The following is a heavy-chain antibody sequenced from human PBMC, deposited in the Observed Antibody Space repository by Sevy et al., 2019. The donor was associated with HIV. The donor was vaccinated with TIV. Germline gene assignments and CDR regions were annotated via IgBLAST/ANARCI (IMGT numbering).Heavy chain of an antibody. CDR3: ARDGDGEFDI. CDR2: IKIDRSDT. CDR1: GFTVSGSW. D-gene: IGHD7-27*01. J-gene: IGHJ3*02. Sequence: GGSLRLSCAASGFTVSGSWMNWVRQAPGKGLVWVSHIKIDRSDTIYADSVKGRFTISRDNAKNTVYLQMNSLRVEDTAVYYCARDGDGEFDIWGRGTMVTVSS. V-gene: IGHV3-74*01.